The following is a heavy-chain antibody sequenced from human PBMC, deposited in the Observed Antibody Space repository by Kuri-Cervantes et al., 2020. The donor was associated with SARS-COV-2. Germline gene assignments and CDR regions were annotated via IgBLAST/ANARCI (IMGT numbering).Heavy chain of an antibody. J-gene: IGHJ3*01. Sequence: GESLKSSCAASGFTFSSYAMSWVRQAPGKGLEWVSAISGSGGSTYYADSVKGRFTISRDNSKNTLYLQMNSLRAEDTAVYYCARDHCSSTSCYLWGQGTMVTVSS. CDR2: ISGSGGST. D-gene: IGHD2-2*01. CDR1: GFTFSSYA. V-gene: IGHV3-23*01. CDR3: ARDHCSSTSCYL.